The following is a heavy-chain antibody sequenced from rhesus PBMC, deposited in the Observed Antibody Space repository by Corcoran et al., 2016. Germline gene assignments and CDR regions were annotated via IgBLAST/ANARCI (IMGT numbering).Heavy chain of an antibody. J-gene: IGHJ4*01. CDR1: GASISSNW. V-gene: IGHV4-80*01. D-gene: IGHD3-22*01. Sequence: QVQLQESGPGLVKPSETLSLTCTVSGASISSNWWSWIGQPPGKGLEWIGESNGTSGSTNYNPSLKSRVTISKDASKDQFSLKLSSVTAADTAVYYCARDTGVIIIDWGQGVLVTVSS. CDR2: SNGTSGST. CDR3: ARDTGVIIID.